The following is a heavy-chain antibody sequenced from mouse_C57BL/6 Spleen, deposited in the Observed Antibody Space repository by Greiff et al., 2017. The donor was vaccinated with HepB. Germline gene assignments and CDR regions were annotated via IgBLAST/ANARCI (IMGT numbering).Heavy chain of an antibody. D-gene: IGHD2-2*01. V-gene: IGHV1-15*01. CDR2: IDPETGGT. Sequence: VQLQQSGAELVRPGASVTLSCKASGYTFTDYEMHWVKQTPVHGLEWIGAIDPETGGTAYNQKFKGKAILTADKSSSTAYMELRSLTSEDSAVDYCTREGLLWLRRGYFDVWGTGTTVIVSS. J-gene: IGHJ1*03. CDR3: TREGLLWLRRGYFDV. CDR1: GYTFTDYE.